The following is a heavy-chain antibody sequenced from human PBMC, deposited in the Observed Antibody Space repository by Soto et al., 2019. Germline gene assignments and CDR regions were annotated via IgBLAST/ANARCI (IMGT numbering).Heavy chain of an antibody. CDR2: TYYRSKWHN. V-gene: IGHV6-1*01. J-gene: IGHJ3*02. CDR1: GDSVSSNSAA. CDR3: ARGEYYYDSSGLGSSDAFDI. Sequence: PSQTLSLTCAISGDSVSSNSAAWNWIRQSPSRGLEWLGRTYYRSKWHNDYAVSVKSRITINPDTSKSQFSLQLNSVTPEDTAVYYCARGEYYYDSSGLGSSDAFDIWGQGTMVTVS. D-gene: IGHD3-22*01.